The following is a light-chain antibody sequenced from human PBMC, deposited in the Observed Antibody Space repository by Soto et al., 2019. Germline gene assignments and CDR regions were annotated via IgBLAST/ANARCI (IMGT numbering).Light chain of an antibody. Sequence: DIVLTHSPLSLPVTPGEPASISCRSSQSLLHSNGYNYLDWYLQKPGQSPQLLIYLGSNRASGVPDRFSGSGSGTDFTLKITRVEAEDVGVYYCMQALQTQWTFGQGTKVDIK. CDR3: MQALQTQWT. CDR1: QSLLHSNGYNY. J-gene: IGKJ1*01. CDR2: LGS. V-gene: IGKV2-28*01.